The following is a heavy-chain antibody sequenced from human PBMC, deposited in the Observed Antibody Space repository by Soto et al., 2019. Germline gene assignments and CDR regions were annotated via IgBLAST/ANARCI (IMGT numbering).Heavy chain of an antibody. Sequence: EMQLVESGGGLIKPGGSLRLSCAGSGFSFSNAWMHWVRQAPGKGLEWLGRIKSRTDGGTTDYAAPVKGRFTISRDDSKDTLYLQMNSLKTEDTGVYYCTTAGDYGDFGAFDVWGQGTMVTVSS. D-gene: IGHD4-17*01. CDR3: TTAGDYGDFGAFDV. CDR1: GFSFSNAW. V-gene: IGHV3-15*01. CDR2: IKSRTDGGTT. J-gene: IGHJ3*01.